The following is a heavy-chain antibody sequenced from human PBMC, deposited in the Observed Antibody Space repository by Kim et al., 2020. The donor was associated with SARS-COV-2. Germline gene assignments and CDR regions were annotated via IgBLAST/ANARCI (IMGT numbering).Heavy chain of an antibody. D-gene: IGHD4-4*01. V-gene: IGHV4-31*03. Sequence: SETLSLTCTVSGGSISSGGYYWSWIRQHPGKGLEWIGYIYYSGSTYYNPSLKSRVTISVDTSKNQFSLKLSSVTAADTAVYYCARSLTTDAAGIFDYWGQGTLVTVSS. CDR3: ARSLTTDAAGIFDY. CDR2: IYYSGST. J-gene: IGHJ4*02. CDR1: GGSISSGGYY.